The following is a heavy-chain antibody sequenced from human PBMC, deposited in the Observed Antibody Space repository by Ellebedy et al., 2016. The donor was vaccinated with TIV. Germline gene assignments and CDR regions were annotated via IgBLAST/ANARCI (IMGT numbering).Heavy chain of an antibody. CDR2: INPNSGGT. CDR1: GYTFTDYY. CDR3: TRDLTNIVSGDY. J-gene: IGHJ4*02. D-gene: IGHD5/OR15-5a*01. V-gene: IGHV1-2*02. Sequence: AASVKVSCKTSGYTFTDYYIHWVRQAPGQGLEWMAWINPNSGGTNYAQQFQGRVTVTRDTSTSTAFLELSRLRSDDTAVYYCTRDLTNIVSGDYWGQGTLVTVSS.